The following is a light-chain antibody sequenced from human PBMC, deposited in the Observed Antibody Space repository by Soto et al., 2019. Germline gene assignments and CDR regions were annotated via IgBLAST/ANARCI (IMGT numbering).Light chain of an antibody. CDR1: QGISSY. CDR3: QQYYSYPRVT. J-gene: IGKJ3*01. V-gene: IGKV1-8*01. Sequence: AIRMTQSPSSFSASTGVRVTITCRASQGISSYLAWYQQKPGKAPKLLIYAASTLQSGVPSRFSGSGSGTDFTLTISCLQSEDFATYYCQQYYSYPRVTFGPGTKVDIK. CDR2: AAS.